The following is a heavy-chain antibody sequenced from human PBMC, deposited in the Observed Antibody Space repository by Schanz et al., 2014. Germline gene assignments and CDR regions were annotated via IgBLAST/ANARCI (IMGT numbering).Heavy chain of an antibody. D-gene: IGHD6-6*01. J-gene: IGHJ4*02. CDR1: GGTFSSYT. CDR3: ARDQSPYTNSSDVRYFDY. V-gene: IGHV1-69*08. Sequence: QVQLVQSGAEVKKPGSSVKVSCKASGGTFSSYTISWVRQAPGQGLEWMGRIIPILGIPNYAQKFQGRVTFTADKSTSTAYMELSSLKSEDTAVYYCARDQSPYTNSSDVRYFDYWGQGSLVTVSS. CDR2: IIPILGIP.